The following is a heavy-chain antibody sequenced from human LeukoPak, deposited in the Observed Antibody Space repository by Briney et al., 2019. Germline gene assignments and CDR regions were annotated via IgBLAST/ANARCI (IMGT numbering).Heavy chain of an antibody. CDR1: RYTFSSYD. V-gene: IGHV1-8*01. CDR3: ARLSQTPDYYSSGGYYYLGS. D-gene: IGHD3-22*01. Sequence: ASVKVSCKASRYTFSSYDINWVREAAGQGLEWMGWMNPNTFRTGFAQKFQGRLSMTRDTSIRTAYMELRSLRSEDTAVYYCARLSQTPDYYSSGGYYYLGSWGQGTPVTVSS. CDR2: MNPNTFRT. J-gene: IGHJ4*02.